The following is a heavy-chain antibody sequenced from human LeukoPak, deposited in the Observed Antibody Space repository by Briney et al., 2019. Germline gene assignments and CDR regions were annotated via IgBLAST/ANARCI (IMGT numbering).Heavy chain of an antibody. J-gene: IGHJ4*02. Sequence: PGGSLRLSCAASGFTFSSYSMNWVRQAPGKGLEWVSSISSSSSYIYYADSVKGRFTISRDNAKNSLYLQMNSLRAEDTAVYYCARGDSSGWGLLDYWGQGTLVTVSS. CDR3: ARGDSSGWGLLDY. D-gene: IGHD6-19*01. CDR1: GFTFSSYS. CDR2: ISSSSSYI. V-gene: IGHV3-21*01.